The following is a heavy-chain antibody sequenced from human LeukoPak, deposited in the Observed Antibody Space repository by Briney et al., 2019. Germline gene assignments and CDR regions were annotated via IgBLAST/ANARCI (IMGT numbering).Heavy chain of an antibody. CDR3: ARGEGTLAGRRWPYYFYYYMDV. Sequence: PSETVSLTCVVYGGSFSDYYWSWVRQPPGKGLEWIGEINHSGTTKYNPSLKSRLTISIHTSNNQFSLNLNSVTAADTAVYYCARGEGTLAGRRWPYYFYYYMDVRGKGTTVTISS. J-gene: IGHJ6*03. CDR1: GGSFSDYY. CDR2: INHSGTT. D-gene: IGHD6-19*01. V-gene: IGHV4-34*01.